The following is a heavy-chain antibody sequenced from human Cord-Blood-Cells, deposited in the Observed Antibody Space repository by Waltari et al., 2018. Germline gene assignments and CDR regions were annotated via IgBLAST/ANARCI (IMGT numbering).Heavy chain of an antibody. Sequence: QVQLVQSGAEVKKPGSSVKVSCKASGGTFSSYPISWVRQAPGQGREWMGGIIPIFGTANYAQKFQGRVTITADESTSTAYMELSSLRSEDTAVYYCARYTTFQGVDYWGQGTLVTVSS. CDR2: IIPIFGTA. CDR3: ARYTTFQGVDY. J-gene: IGHJ4*02. V-gene: IGHV1-69*01. CDR1: GGTFSSYP. D-gene: IGHD3-10*01.